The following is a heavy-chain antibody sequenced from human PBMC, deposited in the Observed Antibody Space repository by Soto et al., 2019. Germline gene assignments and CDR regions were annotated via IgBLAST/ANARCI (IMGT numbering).Heavy chain of an antibody. CDR1: GDTFTFYS. CDR3: ASSYGSGYRAFDY. Sequence: QVQLVQSGAEVKRPGSSVKVSCKASGDTFTFYSINWVRQAPGLGLEWMGRINPILSMSNYAQRFQGRVTMTADKSTSIAYMELSSLRSEVTATYYCASSYGSGYRAFDYWGQGALVTVSS. V-gene: IGHV1-69*02. J-gene: IGHJ4*02. D-gene: IGHD3-10*01. CDR2: INPILSMS.